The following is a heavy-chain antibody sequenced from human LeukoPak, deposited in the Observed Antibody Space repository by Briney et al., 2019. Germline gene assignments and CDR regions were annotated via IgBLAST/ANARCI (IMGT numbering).Heavy chain of an antibody. D-gene: IGHD6-6*01. CDR2: INPSGGST. J-gene: IGHJ2*01. CDR1: GYTFPSYY. V-gene: IGHV1-46*01. CDR3: AREAPGWYFDL. Sequence: ASVKVSCKASGYTFPSYYMHWVRQAPGQGLEWMGIINPSGGSTSYAQQFQGRVTMTRDTSTSTVYMELSSMRSEDTAVYYCAREAPGWYFDLWGRGTLVTVSS.